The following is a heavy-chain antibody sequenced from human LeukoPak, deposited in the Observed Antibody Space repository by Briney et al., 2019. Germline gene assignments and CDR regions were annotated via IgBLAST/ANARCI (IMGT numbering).Heavy chain of an antibody. Sequence: GGSLRLSCAASGFTLSSYTMNWVRQAPGKGLEWVSSISSSSSYIYYADSVKGRFTISRDNAKNSLYLQMNSLRAEDTAVYYCARDQTTVTPFDYWGQGTLVTVSS. J-gene: IGHJ4*02. V-gene: IGHV3-21*01. CDR3: ARDQTTVTPFDY. CDR1: GFTLSSYT. D-gene: IGHD4-17*01. CDR2: ISSSSSYI.